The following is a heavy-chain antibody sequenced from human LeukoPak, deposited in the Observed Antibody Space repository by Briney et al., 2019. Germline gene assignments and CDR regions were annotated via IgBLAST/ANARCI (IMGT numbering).Heavy chain of an antibody. J-gene: IGHJ3*02. D-gene: IGHD3-10*01. CDR1: GYTFTSYA. CDR2: INAGNGNT. Sequence: GASVKVSCKASGYTFTSYAMHWVRQAPGQRLEWMGWINAGNGNTKYSQKFQGRVTITRDTSASTAYRELSSLRSEDTAVYYCARLTYYLNAFDIWGQGTMVTVSS. V-gene: IGHV1-3*01. CDR3: ARLTYYLNAFDI.